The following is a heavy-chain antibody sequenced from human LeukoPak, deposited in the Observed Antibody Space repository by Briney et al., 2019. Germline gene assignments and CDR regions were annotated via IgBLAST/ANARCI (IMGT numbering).Heavy chain of an antibody. V-gene: IGHV3-23*01. CDR1: GFTFSSYA. J-gene: IGHJ4*02. CDR3: AKEWLVHHPSYFDY. CDR2: ISANGGST. Sequence: GGSLRLSCAASGFTFSSYAMSWVRQAPGKGLEWVSFISANGGSTYYADSVKGRFTTSRDNSKNTLYLQMNSLRAEDTAVYYCAKEWLVHHPSYFDYWGQGTLVTVSS. D-gene: IGHD6-19*01.